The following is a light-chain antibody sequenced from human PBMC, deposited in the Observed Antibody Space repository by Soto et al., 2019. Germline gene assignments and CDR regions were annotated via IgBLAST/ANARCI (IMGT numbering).Light chain of an antibody. V-gene: IGLV1-40*01. CDR3: QSYDRSLSGYV. J-gene: IGLJ1*01. CDR1: SSNIGAGYD. Sequence: QSVLTQPPSVSGAPGQRVTVSCTGSSSNIGAGYDVPWYQQLPGTAPKLLIYANGNRPSGVPDRFSGSKSGTSASLAITGLQAEDEADYYCQSYDRSLSGYVLGTGTKVTVL. CDR2: ANG.